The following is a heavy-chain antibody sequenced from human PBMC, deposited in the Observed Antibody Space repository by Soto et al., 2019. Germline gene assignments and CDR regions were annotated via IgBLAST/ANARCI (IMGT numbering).Heavy chain of an antibody. D-gene: IGHD3-22*01. J-gene: IGHJ4*03. CDR1: GFTFSTYA. CDR3: AKDRPDYYDASGYYYGPPN. Sequence: PGGSLRLSCAASGFTFSTYALSWVRQVPGKGLEWVAGLSGSGGDTYYTDSVKGRFTISRNNSKNTLYLQMNSLGAEDTAVYYCAKDRPDYYDASGYYYGPPNWGQGTLVTVSS. V-gene: IGHV3-23*01. CDR2: LSGSGGDT.